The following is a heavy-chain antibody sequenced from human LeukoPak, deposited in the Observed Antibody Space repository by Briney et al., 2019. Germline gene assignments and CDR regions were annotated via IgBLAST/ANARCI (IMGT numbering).Heavy chain of an antibody. CDR2: VNRDGTEK. D-gene: IGHD2-21*01. Sequence: GGSLRLSCVPSGFNFSDSRMTWVRQAPGKGLQWVANVNRDGTEKHFLDSVEGRFTISRDNAKKSLYLQVINLRPQDTAVYFCVRGDWYFESWGQGTLVTVSS. CDR3: VRGDWYFES. CDR1: GFNFSDSR. J-gene: IGHJ4*02. V-gene: IGHV3-7*04.